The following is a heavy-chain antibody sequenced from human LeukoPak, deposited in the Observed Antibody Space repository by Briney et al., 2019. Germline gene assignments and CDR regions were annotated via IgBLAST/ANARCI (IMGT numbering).Heavy chain of an antibody. CDR3: ARSNPAFLGDYITNFDY. J-gene: IGHJ4*02. Sequence: PGGSLRLSCVVSGYTFNRFGINWIRQAPGKGLEWVAVISYDGSKTFYADSVRGRVIISRDNSRNTLYLQMNSLRIEDTAVYYCARSNPAFLGDYITNFDYWGQGTLVTVSS. D-gene: IGHD4-17*01. CDR1: GYTFNRFG. V-gene: IGHV3-30-3*01. CDR2: ISYDGSKT.